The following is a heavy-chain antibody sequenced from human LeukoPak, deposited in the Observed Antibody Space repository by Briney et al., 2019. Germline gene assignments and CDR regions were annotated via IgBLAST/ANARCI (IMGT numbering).Heavy chain of an antibody. D-gene: IGHD3-16*02. Sequence: SETLSLTCTVSGGSMTAGDYYWGWVRQPPGTGLQWIATSYQGASLKSRVTISLDTSKNQFSLRLTSVTAADTAVYYCARIYGLYQEAMDVWGPGITVTVSS. CDR2: S. J-gene: IGHJ6*02. CDR1: GGSMTAGDYY. CDR3: ARIYGLYQEAMDV. V-gene: IGHV4-39*07.